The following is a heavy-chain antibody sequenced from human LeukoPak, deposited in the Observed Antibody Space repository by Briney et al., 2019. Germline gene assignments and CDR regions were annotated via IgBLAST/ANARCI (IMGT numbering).Heavy chain of an antibody. Sequence: PGGSLRLSCAASGFTFSNYAMSWVRQAPGKGLEWVSTIGGSGGSTYYADSVKGRFTISRDNSKNSLYLQMNSLRTEDTALYYCAKDVYYYDSSGQPGRFDYWGQGTLVTVSS. CDR1: GFTFSNYA. V-gene: IGHV3-43*02. J-gene: IGHJ4*02. D-gene: IGHD3-22*01. CDR3: AKDVYYYDSSGQPGRFDY. CDR2: IGGSGGST.